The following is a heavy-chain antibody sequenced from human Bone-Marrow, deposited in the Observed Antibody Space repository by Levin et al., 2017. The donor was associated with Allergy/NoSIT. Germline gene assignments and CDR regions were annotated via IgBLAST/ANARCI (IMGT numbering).Heavy chain of an antibody. V-gene: IGHV3-11*01. CDR2: ISSSGSTI. J-gene: IGHJ4*02. CDR3: ARVPGNYYDSSGYYYFDY. CDR1: GFTFSDYY. D-gene: IGHD3-22*01. Sequence: GGSLRLSCAASGFTFSDYYMSWIRQAPGKGLEWVSYISSSGSTIYYADSVKGRFTISRDNAKNSLYLQMNSLRAEDTAVYYCARVPGNYYDSSGYYYFDYWGQGTLVTVSS.